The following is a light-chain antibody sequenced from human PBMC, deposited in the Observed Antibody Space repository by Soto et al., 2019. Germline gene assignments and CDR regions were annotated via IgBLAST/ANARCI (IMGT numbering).Light chain of an antibody. V-gene: IGLV2-14*01. Sequence: QSALTQPASVSGSPGQSITISCTGTSSDVGGYNYVSWYQQHPGKAPKLMVYEVTNRPSGVSNRFSGSKSGNTASLTISGLQAEDEADYYCSSYTSSGTYVFGKGTKVTVL. CDR1: SSDVGGYNY. CDR2: EVT. J-gene: IGLJ1*01. CDR3: SSYTSSGTYV.